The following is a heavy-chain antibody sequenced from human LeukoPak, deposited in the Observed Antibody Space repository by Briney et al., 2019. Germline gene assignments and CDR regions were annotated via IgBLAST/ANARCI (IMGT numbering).Heavy chain of an antibody. V-gene: IGHV1-18*01. CDR2: ISAYNGNT. J-gene: IGHJ6*02. CDR1: GYTFTSYG. D-gene: IGHD2-2*01. Sequence: SGYTFTSYGISWVRQAPGEGLEWMGWISAYNGNTNYAQKLHGSFTMTTYTSTITAYMELRSLRSDDTAVYYFARLPQGYCSGTSCPYWARGDYYYGMDVWGQGTTVTVSS. CDR3: ARLPQGYCSGTSCPYWARGDYYYGMDV.